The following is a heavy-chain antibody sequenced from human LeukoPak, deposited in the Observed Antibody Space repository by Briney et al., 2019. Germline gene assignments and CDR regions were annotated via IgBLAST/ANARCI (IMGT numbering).Heavy chain of an antibody. CDR3: ARDFGYGHDY. D-gene: IGHD5-18*01. V-gene: IGHV3-33*01. CDR1: GFTFSGYG. J-gene: IGHJ4*02. CDR2: IWYDGTNK. Sequence: PGRSLRLSCAASGFTFSGYGMHWVRQAPGKGLEGVAVIWYDGTNKYYADSVKGRFTISRDNSKNTLYLQMNGLRVEDTAVYYCARDFGYGHDYWGQGTLVTVSS.